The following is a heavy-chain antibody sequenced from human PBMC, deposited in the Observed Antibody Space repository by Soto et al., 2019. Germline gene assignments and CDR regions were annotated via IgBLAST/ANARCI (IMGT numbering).Heavy chain of an antibody. CDR1: GFTVSSNY. CDR2: IYSGGST. CDR3: ARDLRFLEWFETPGFDP. V-gene: IGHV3-53*04. Sequence: GGSLRLSCAASGFTVSSNYMSWVRQAPGKGLEWVSVIYSGGSTYYADSVKGRFTISRHNSKNTLYLQMNSLRAEDTAVYYCARDLRFLEWFETPGFDPWGQGTLVTVSS. J-gene: IGHJ5*02. D-gene: IGHD3-3*01.